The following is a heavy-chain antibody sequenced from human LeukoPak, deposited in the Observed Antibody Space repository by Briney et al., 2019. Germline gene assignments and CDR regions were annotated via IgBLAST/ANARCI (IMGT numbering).Heavy chain of an antibody. Sequence: SETLSLTCTVSGGSISSYYWSWIRQPAGKGLEWIGRIYTSGSTNYNPSLKSRVTMSVDASKNQFSLKLSSVTAADTAVYYCARGGSYYYSDWFDPWGQGTLVTVSS. V-gene: IGHV4-4*07. CDR2: IYTSGST. CDR3: ARGGSYYYSDWFDP. D-gene: IGHD1-26*01. J-gene: IGHJ5*02. CDR1: GGSISSYY.